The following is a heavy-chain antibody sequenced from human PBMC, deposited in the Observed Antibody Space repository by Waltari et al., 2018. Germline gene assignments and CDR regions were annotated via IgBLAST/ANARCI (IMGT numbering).Heavy chain of an antibody. D-gene: IGHD6-13*01. J-gene: IGHJ4*02. CDR3: AGGSSMQQLMRY. CDR2: IFPSGRT. V-gene: IGHV4-4*02. Sequence: QLQLQESGPGLLKPSETLSLTCHVSDGSISSASWWSWIRQSPGKGLEWIGEIFPSGRTNYNPSLESRVTISQDYSKNQFSLKLNSVTAADTAVYYCAGGSSMQQLMRYWGQGILVTVSS. CDR1: DGSISSASW.